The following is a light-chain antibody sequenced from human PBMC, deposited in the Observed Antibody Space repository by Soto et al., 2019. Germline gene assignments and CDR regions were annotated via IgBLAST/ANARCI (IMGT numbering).Light chain of an antibody. CDR1: ENLRTF. Sequence: EIVLTQSPATLSLSPGERATLSCRATENLRTFLAWYQQKAGQAPRLLIYDASNRATGIPDRFSGSGSGTDFTLTISRLEPEDFAVYYCQQYGSSPAFGKGRRLEI. V-gene: IGKV3-20*01. J-gene: IGKJ5*01. CDR2: DAS. CDR3: QQYGSSPA.